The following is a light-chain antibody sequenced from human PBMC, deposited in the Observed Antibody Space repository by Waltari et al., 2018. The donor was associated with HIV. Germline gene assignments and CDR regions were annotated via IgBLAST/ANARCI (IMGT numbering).Light chain of an antibody. J-gene: IGKJ1*01. CDR3: HQYSNYLGS. Sequence: DIHMTQSPPTLTASIGDRVNITCRASQTVGDWLAWYQQKPGEAPTLLIYRATTVENGVTSRFSGSASGTDFTLAIDSLHPDDFATYYCHQYSNYLGSFGQGTRVQLK. V-gene: IGKV1-5*03. CDR2: RAT. CDR1: QTVGDW.